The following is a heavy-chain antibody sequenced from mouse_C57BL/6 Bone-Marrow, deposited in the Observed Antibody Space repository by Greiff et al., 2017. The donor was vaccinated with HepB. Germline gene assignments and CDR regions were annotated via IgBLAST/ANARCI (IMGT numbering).Heavy chain of an antibody. J-gene: IGHJ4*01. CDR3: ARASYYSNYPYYYAMDY. CDR2: IDPANGNT. CDR1: GFNIKNTY. V-gene: IGHV14-3*01. D-gene: IGHD2-5*01. Sequence: VQLQQSVAELVRPGASVKLSCTASGFNIKNTYMHWVKQRPEQGLEWIGRIDPANGNTKYAPKFQGKATITADTSSNTAYLQLSSLTSEDTAIYYCARASYYSNYPYYYAMDYWGQGTSVTVSS.